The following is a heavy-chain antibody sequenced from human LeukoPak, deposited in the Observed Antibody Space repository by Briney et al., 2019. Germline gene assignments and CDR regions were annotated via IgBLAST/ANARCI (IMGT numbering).Heavy chain of an antibody. D-gene: IGHD2-2*01. Sequence: ASVKVSCKASGYTFTGYYMHWVRQAPGQGLEWMGWINPNSGGTNYAQKFQGRVTMTRDTSISTAYMELSRLRSDDTAVYYGAIDSSTSRREDAFDIWGQGTMVTVSS. CDR1: GYTFTGYY. CDR3: AIDSSTSRREDAFDI. J-gene: IGHJ3*02. V-gene: IGHV1-2*02. CDR2: INPNSGGT.